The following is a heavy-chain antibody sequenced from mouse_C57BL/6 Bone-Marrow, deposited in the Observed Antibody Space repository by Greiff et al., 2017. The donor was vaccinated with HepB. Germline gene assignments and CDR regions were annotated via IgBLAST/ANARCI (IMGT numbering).Heavy chain of an antibody. Sequence: EVQLVESGPGLAKPSQTLSLTCSVTGYSITSDYWHWVRKFPGNKLEYMGYISYSGSTYYNPSLKSRISITRDNSKNQYYLQLNSVTTEDTTTYYCARMVTTRGYDFDYWGQGTTLTVSS. D-gene: IGHD2-2*01. V-gene: IGHV3-8*01. J-gene: IGHJ2*01. CDR3: ARMVTTRGYDFDY. CDR2: ISYSGST. CDR1: GYSITSDY.